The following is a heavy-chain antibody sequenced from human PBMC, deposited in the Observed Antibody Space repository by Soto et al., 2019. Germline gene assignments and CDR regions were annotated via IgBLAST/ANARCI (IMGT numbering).Heavy chain of an antibody. CDR1: GGSISGYY. D-gene: IGHD3-10*01. J-gene: IGHJ4*02. Sequence: QVQLQESGPGLVKPSETLSLICSVSGGSISGYYWSWIRQPPGKGLEWIGYIYYSGSTNYNPSLKSRVTVSVDTSKNQFSLKLSSMTAADTALYYCERGPGTRGYDYWGQGTLVTVSS. V-gene: IGHV4-59*01. CDR2: IYYSGST. CDR3: ERGPGTRGYDY.